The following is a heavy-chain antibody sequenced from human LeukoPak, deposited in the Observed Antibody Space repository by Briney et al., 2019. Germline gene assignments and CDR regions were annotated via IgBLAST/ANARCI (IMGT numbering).Heavy chain of an antibody. CDR2: INHSGST. D-gene: IGHD3-22*01. CDR1: GGSFSSYY. CDR3: ARGGSLFLGATMKNFDY. V-gene: IGHV4-34*01. Sequence: PSETLSLTCAVYGGSFSSYYWSWIRQPPGKGLEWIGEINHSGSTNYNPSLKSRVTISVDTSKNQFSLKLSSVTAADTAVYYCARGGSLFLGATMKNFDYWGRGTLVTVSS. J-gene: IGHJ4*02.